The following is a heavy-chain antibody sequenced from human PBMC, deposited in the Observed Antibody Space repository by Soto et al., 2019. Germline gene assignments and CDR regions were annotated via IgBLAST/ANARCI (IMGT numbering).Heavy chain of an antibody. Sequence: SETLSLTCAVYGGSFSGYYWSWIRQPPGKGLEWIGEINHSGSTNYNPSLKSRVTISVDTSKNQFSLKLSSVTAADTAVYYCARVLGIAAAGNWGQGTLVTVS. V-gene: IGHV4-34*01. CDR3: ARVLGIAAAGN. CDR2: INHSGST. D-gene: IGHD6-13*01. J-gene: IGHJ4*02. CDR1: GGSFSGYY.